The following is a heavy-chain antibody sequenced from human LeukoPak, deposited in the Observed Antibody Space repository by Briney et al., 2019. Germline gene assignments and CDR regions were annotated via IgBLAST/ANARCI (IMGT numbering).Heavy chain of an antibody. D-gene: IGHD6-19*01. CDR1: GFTFSNHG. J-gene: IGHJ4*02. V-gene: IGHV3-30*03. CDR2: ISYDGSNK. Sequence: GGSLRLSCAASGFTFSNHGMHWVRQAPGKGLEWVAVISYDGSNKYYVDSVKGRFTISRDNSKNTVYLQMNSLRAEDTAVYFCARDLSIAVFDYWGQGTLVTVSS. CDR3: ARDLSIAVFDY.